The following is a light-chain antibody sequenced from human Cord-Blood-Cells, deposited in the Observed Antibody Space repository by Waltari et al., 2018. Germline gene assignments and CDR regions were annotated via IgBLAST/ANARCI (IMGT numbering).Light chain of an antibody. CDR3: QQSYSTPIT. J-gene: IGKJ5*01. CDR1: QSISSY. V-gene: IGKV1-39*01. Sequence: DIQMTQSPSSLSASVGDRATITCRASQSISSYLNWYQQKPGKAPKLLIYSASSLQSGVPSKFSGSGSGTDFTLNISRLPTENFATYYCQQSYSTPITFGQGTRLEIK. CDR2: SAS.